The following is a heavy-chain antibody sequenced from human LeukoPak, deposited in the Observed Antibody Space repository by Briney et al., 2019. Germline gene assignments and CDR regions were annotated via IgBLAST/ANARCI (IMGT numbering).Heavy chain of an antibody. J-gene: IGHJ6*02. D-gene: IGHD6-13*01. Sequence: SQTLSLTCTVSGGSIRSVGWYWSWIRQHPGKGLEWIGYIYYDGSTDYNPSLKSRVTISVDTSKNQFSLRLSSVTAADTAVYYCAKENYPSSSWYPYGMDVWGQGTTVTVSS. V-gene: IGHV4-31*03. CDR1: GGSIRSVGWY. CDR3: AKENYPSSSWYPYGMDV. CDR2: IYYDGST.